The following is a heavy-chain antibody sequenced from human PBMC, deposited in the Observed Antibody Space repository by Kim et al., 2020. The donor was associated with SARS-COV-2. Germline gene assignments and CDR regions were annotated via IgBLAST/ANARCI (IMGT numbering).Heavy chain of an antibody. J-gene: IGHJ4*02. D-gene: IGHD6-19*01. V-gene: IGHV3-30*07. Sequence: ADSVKGRFTISRDNSKNTLYLQMNSLRAEDTAVYYCASDAIAVASFPREDYWGQGTLVTVSS. CDR3: ASDAIAVASFPREDY.